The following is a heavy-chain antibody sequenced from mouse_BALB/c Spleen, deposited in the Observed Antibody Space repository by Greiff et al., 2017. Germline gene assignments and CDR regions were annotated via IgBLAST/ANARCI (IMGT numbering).Heavy chain of an antibody. CDR2: INPSTGYT. D-gene: IGHD1-1*01. CDR3: ARSDGSSFYYAMDY. V-gene: IGHV1-7*01. J-gene: IGHJ4*01. CDR1: GYTFTSYW. Sequence: QVQLQQSGAELAKPGASVKMSCKASGYTFTSYWMHWVKQRPGQGLEWIGYINPSTGYTEYNQKFKDKATLTADKSSSTAYMQLSSLTSEDSAVYYCARSDGSSFYYAMDYWGQGTSVTVSS.